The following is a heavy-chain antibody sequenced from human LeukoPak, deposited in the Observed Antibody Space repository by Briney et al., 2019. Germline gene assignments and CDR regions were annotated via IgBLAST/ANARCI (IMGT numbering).Heavy chain of an antibody. J-gene: IGHJ4*02. V-gene: IGHV3-30*09. CDR3: AKDASGWSRYFDY. CDR2: ISYDGSNK. CDR1: GFTFSSYA. Sequence: GGSLRLSCAASGFTFSSYAMHWVRQAPGKGLEWVAVISYDGSNKYYADSVKGRFAISRDNSKNTLYLQMNSLRAEDTAVYYCAKDASGWSRYFDYWGQGTLVTVSS. D-gene: IGHD6-19*01.